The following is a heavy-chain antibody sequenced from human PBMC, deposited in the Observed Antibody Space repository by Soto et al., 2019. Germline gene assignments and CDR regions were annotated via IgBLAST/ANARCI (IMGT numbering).Heavy chain of an antibody. D-gene: IGHD6-19*01. V-gene: IGHV3-23*01. J-gene: IGHJ4*02. CDR2: IRGSGVST. CDR3: AKDRYSNGWYDY. CDR1: GFTFSSYA. Sequence: EVPLLESGGGLVQPGVSLRLSCAASGFTFSSYAMSWVRQAPGKGLEWVSAIRGSGVSTYYAASVNGRFTISRDNSKNAPDPQMTITIADETAVYDCAKDRYSNGWYDYWGEGALVTVS.